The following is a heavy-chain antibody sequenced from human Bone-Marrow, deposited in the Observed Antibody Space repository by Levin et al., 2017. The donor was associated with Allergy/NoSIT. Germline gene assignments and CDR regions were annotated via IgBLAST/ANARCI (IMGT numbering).Heavy chain of an antibody. J-gene: IGHJ2*01. D-gene: IGHD4-23*01. CDR2: IYYSGTT. CDR3: AGGEPGVNWYFDL. V-gene: IGHV4-59*01. CDR1: GGSITTYY. Sequence: SETLSLTCTVSGGSITTYYWSWIRQPPGKGLEWIGYIYYSGTTHYNPFFKSRVTTSVDTSKNQVSLRLSSVTAAATAVYFCAGGEPGVNWYFDLWGRGTLVTVSS.